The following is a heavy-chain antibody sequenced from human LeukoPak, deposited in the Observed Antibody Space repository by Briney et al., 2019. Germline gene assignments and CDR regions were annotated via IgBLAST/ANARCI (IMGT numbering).Heavy chain of an antibody. Sequence: PSETLSLTCTVSGDSISSSRYYWGWIRQPPGKGLEWIGSIYYSGSTYYNTSLKSRVTISVDTSKNQFSLKLSSVIDADTDVYYCARALVVVITDWGQGTLVTVSS. D-gene: IGHD3-22*01. CDR3: ARALVVVITD. J-gene: IGHJ4*02. CDR2: IYYSGST. CDR1: GDSISSSRYY. V-gene: IGHV4-39*01.